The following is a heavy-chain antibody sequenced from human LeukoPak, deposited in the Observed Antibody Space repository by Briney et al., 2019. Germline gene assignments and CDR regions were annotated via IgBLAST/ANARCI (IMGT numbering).Heavy chain of an antibody. CDR3: ARGSGVENFWSGYYSAFDI. V-gene: IGHV4-34*01. D-gene: IGHD3-3*01. CDR2: INHSEST. Sequence: SETLSLTCAVYGGSFSGYYWSWIRQPPEKGLEWIGEINHSESTNYNPPLESRVTISVDTSKTQFSLKLSSVTAADTDVYYCARGSGVENFWSGYYSAFDIWGQGTMVTVSS. J-gene: IGHJ3*02. CDR1: GGSFSGYY.